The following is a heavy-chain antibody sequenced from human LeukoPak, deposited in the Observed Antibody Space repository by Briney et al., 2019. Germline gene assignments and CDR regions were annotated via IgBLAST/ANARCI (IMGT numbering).Heavy chain of an antibody. V-gene: IGHV4-59*08. CDR2: IYYSGST. Sequence: SETLSLTCTVSNASISSFYWSWIRQPPGKGLEWIGYIYYSGSTSHNPPLKSRVTISADTSKKQISLKLGPVTAADTAVYYCAKGDSLCDPWGQGAQVIGSS. CDR1: NASISSFY. CDR3: AKGDSLCDP. D-gene: IGHD3-16*01. J-gene: IGHJ5*02.